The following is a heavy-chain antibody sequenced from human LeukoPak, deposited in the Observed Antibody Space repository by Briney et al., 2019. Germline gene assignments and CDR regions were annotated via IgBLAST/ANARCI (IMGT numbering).Heavy chain of an antibody. CDR2: IYYSGST. CDR3: ARLKGGYSSNWVFDY. J-gene: IGHJ4*02. D-gene: IGHD6-13*01. Sequence: PSQTLSLTCTVSGGSTSSGGYYWSWIRQHPGKGLDWIGYIYYSGSTYYNPSLKSRVTISVDTSENQFSLKLSSVTAADTAVYYCARLKGGYSSNWVFDYWGQGTLVTVSS. CDR1: GGSTSSGGYY. V-gene: IGHV4-31*03.